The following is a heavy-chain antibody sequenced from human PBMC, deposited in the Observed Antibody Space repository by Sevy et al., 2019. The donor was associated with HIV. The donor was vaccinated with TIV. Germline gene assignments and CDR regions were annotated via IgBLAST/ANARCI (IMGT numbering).Heavy chain of an antibody. Sequence: ASVKVSCKASGGTFSSYAISWVRQAPGQGLEWMGGIIPIFGTANYAQKFQGRVTITADESTSTAYMELSSLRSEDTAVYYCARDEYCSGGSCYPLPRLFNWFDPWDQGTLVTVSS. V-gene: IGHV1-69*13. CDR2: IIPIFGTA. CDR3: ARDEYCSGGSCYPLPRLFNWFDP. CDR1: GGTFSSYA. D-gene: IGHD2-15*01. J-gene: IGHJ5*02.